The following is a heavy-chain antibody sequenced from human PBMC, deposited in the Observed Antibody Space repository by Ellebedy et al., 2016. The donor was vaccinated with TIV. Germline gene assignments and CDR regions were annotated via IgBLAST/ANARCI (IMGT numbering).Heavy chain of an antibody. CDR1: GGSFSGYY. Sequence: GSLRLSXAVYGGSFSGYYWSWIRQHPGKGLEWIGEINHSGSTNYNPSLKSRVTMSVDTSKNQFSLKLSSVTAADTAVYYCARVRGSSSWFDAFDIWGQGTMVTVSS. V-gene: IGHV4-34*01. CDR2: INHSGST. J-gene: IGHJ3*02. D-gene: IGHD6-13*01. CDR3: ARVRGSSSWFDAFDI.